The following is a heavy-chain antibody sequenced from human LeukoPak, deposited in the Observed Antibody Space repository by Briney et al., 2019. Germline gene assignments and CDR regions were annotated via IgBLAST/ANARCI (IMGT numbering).Heavy chain of an antibody. D-gene: IGHD3-10*01. CDR1: GFTFSSYS. V-gene: IGHV3-21*01. CDR2: ISSSSSYI. CDR3: ARSPNYKGYFDY. J-gene: IGHJ4*02. Sequence: GGSLRLSCAASGFTFSSYSMNWVRQAPGKGLEWVSSISSSSSYIYYADSVKGRFTFSRDNAKSSLYLQMNSLRAEDTAVYYCARSPNYKGYFDYWGQGTLVTVSS.